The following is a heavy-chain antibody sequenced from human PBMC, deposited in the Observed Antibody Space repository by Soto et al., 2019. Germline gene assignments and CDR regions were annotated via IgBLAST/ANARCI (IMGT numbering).Heavy chain of an antibody. Sequence: GGSLRLSCAASGFTFSSYAMSWVRQAPGKGLEWVSAISGSGGSTYYADSVKGRFTISRDNSKNTLYLQMNSLRAEDTAVYCCANRGGGYYDSSGYFAEYFQHWGQGTLFTVST. D-gene: IGHD3-22*01. V-gene: IGHV3-23*01. CDR2: ISGSGGST. CDR3: ANRGGGYYDSSGYFAEYFQH. J-gene: IGHJ1*01. CDR1: GFTFSSYA.